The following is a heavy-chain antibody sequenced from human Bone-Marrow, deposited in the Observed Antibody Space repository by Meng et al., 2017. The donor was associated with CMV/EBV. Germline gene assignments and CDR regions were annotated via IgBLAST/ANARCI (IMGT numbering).Heavy chain of an antibody. CDR2: IYYSGNT. J-gene: IGHJ5*02. Sequence: SETLSLTCTVSGGSISGSSYYWGWIRQPPGKGLEWIGSIYYSGNTYYNPSLNSRLTISVDTSKNQFSLKLSSVTAADTAVYYCARADGDYAGWFDPWGQGTLVTVSS. V-gene: IGHV4-39*07. D-gene: IGHD4-17*01. CDR1: GGSISGSSYY. CDR3: ARADGDYAGWFDP.